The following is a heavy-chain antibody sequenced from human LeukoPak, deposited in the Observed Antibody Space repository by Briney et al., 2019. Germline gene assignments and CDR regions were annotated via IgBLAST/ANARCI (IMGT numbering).Heavy chain of an antibody. Sequence: GGSLRLSCAASGFTFSNAWMSWARQAPGKGLEWVGRIKSKTDGGTTDYAAPVKGRFTISRDDSKNTLYLQMNSLKTEDTAVYYCTSTTYDYVWGSYQVDAFDIWGQGTMVTVSS. CDR2: IKSKTDGGTT. J-gene: IGHJ3*02. V-gene: IGHV3-15*01. CDR1: GFTFSNAW. D-gene: IGHD3-16*02. CDR3: TSTTYDYVWGSYQVDAFDI.